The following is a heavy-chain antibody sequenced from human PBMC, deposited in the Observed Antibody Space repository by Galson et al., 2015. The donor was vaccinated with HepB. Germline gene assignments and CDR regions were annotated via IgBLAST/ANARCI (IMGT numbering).Heavy chain of an antibody. CDR2: ISYDGSNK. Sequence: SLRLSCAASGFTFSSYGMHWVRQAPGKGLEWVAVISYDGSNKYYADSVKGRFTISRDNSKNTLYLQMNSLRAEDTAVYYCAKDSVDLTELGPHFDYWGQGTLVTVSS. CDR3: AKDSVDLTELGPHFDY. D-gene: IGHD3/OR15-3a*01. J-gene: IGHJ4*02. CDR1: GFTFSSYG. V-gene: IGHV3-30*18.